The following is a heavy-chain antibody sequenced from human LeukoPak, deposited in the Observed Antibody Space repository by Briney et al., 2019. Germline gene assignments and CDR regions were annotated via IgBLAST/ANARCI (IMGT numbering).Heavy chain of an antibody. V-gene: IGHV3-23*01. D-gene: IGHD3-3*01. J-gene: IGHJ6*03. Sequence: GGSLRLSCTVSGFSLSSYAMSWVRRAPGKGLEWVSATSSSDDGKYYADSVRGRFTISRDNSKNTLYLQMNSLRAEDTAVYYCAKADFWSGNMDVWGKGTTVTVSS. CDR1: GFSLSSYA. CDR2: TSSSDDGK. CDR3: AKADFWSGNMDV.